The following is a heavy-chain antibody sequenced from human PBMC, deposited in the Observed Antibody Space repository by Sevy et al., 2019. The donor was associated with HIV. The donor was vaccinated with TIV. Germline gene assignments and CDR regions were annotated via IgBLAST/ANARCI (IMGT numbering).Heavy chain of an antibody. V-gene: IGHV3-15*01. Sequence: GGSLRLSCGASGFIFSNAWMSWVRQAPGKGLEWVGRIKSKADGGTPDYAAPVKGTFTISRDDSINTLYQQMNSLRTDETAVYYCGYSEYGYYYDYWGQGTLVTVSS. CDR1: GFIFSNAW. D-gene: IGHD1-26*01. CDR2: IKSKADGGTP. CDR3: GYSEYGYYYDY. J-gene: IGHJ4*02.